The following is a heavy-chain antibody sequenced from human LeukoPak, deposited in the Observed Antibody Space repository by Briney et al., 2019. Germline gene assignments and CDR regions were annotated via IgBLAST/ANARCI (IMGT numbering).Heavy chain of an antibody. CDR2: IYYSGST. D-gene: IGHD5-18*01. Sequence: SETLSLTCTVSGGSISSYYWSWIRQPPGKGLEWIGYIYYSGSTNYNPSLKSRVTISVDTSKNQFSLKLSSVTAADTAVYYCARVNLGYSYAPWAYYYMDVWGKGTTVTVSS. V-gene: IGHV4-59*01. CDR3: ARVNLGYSYAPWAYYYMDV. J-gene: IGHJ6*03. CDR1: GGSISSYY.